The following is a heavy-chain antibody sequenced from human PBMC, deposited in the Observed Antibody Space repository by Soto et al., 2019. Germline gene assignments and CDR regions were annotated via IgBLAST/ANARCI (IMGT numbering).Heavy chain of an antibody. D-gene: IGHD3-10*01. CDR3: ARTYYGSGSYGY. J-gene: IGHJ4*02. CDR2: IYYSGST. Sequence: SETLSLTCTVSGGSISSGDYYWSWIRQPPGKGLEWIGYIYYSGSTYYNPSLKSRVTISVDTSKNQFSLKLSSVTAADTAVYYCARTYYGSGSYGYWGQGTLVTVSS. CDR1: GGSISSGDYY. V-gene: IGHV4-30-4*01.